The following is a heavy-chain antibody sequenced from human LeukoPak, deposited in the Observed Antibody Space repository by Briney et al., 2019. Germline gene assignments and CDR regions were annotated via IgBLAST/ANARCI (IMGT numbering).Heavy chain of an antibody. CDR2: ISWNSGSI. CDR3: AKGLERRDYYYGMDV. CDR1: GFTFDDYA. D-gene: IGHD1-1*01. J-gene: IGHJ6*02. V-gene: IGHV3-9*01. Sequence: GGSLRLSCAASGFTFDDYAMHWVRHAPGKGLEWVSGISWNSGSIGYADSVKGRFAISRDNAKNSLYLQMNSLRAEDTALYYCAKGLERRDYYYGMDVWGQGTTVTVSS.